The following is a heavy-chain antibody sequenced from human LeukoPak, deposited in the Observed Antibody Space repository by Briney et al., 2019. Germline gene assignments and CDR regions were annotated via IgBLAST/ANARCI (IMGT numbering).Heavy chain of an antibody. V-gene: IGHV3-74*01. CDR2: LGTDGTYT. Sequence: PGGALRLSCAASGFNLRDYWMHWVRPAPGKGLVWVSRLGTDGTYTNYADSVKGRFTISRDNAKNTLYLQMDSLRAEDTAFYYCVRDPSNSGNWFDLWGQGTQVTVSS. D-gene: IGHD4-11*01. CDR1: GFNLRDYW. J-gene: IGHJ5*02. CDR3: VRDPSNSGNWFDL.